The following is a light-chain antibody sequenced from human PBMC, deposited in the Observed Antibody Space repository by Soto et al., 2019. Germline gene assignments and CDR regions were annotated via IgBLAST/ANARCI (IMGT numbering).Light chain of an antibody. J-gene: IGKJ4*01. CDR3: QQYNNWPRAT. V-gene: IGKV3-15*01. CDR1: QSVSGY. CDR2: GAS. Sequence: DIVITHSPLALPVTPVDAATLSFNASQSVSGYLAWYQQKPGQAPRLLIYGASTRATGIPARFSGSGSGTEFNLTISSLQSEDFGVYYCQQYNNWPRATFGGGHRVDIK.